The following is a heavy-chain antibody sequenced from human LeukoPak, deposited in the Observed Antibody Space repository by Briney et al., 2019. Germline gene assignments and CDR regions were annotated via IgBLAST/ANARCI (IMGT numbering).Heavy chain of an antibody. CDR1: GFTFSSYG. V-gene: IGHV3-30*02. Sequence: PGGSLRLSCAPSGFTFSSYGMHWVRQAPGKWLGWVAFIRYDGSNKYHADSVKCRFTISRENSKDTLYLQMNSLRAEDTAVYYCAKEGQHCSSTSCRPDERGYYYYMDVWGKGTTVTVSS. D-gene: IGHD2-2*01. CDR3: AKEGQHCSSTSCRPDERGYYYYMDV. J-gene: IGHJ6*03. CDR2: IRYDGSNK.